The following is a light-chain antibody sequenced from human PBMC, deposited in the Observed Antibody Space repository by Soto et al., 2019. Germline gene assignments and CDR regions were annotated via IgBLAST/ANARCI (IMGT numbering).Light chain of an antibody. CDR1: SSNIGINT. Sequence: QSVLTQPPSASGTPGQRVTISCSGSSSNIGINTVNWYQQVPGTAPKLLIYTDNQRPSGVPDRFSGSKSGTSASLAISGLQSEDEADYYWAAWDDSLNGLYVFGTGTKLTVL. CDR2: TDN. J-gene: IGLJ1*01. V-gene: IGLV1-44*01. CDR3: AAWDDSLNGLYV.